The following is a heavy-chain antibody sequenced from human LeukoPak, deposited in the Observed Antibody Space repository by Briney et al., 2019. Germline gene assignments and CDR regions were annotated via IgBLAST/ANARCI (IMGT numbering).Heavy chain of an antibody. V-gene: IGHV3-15*01. CDR2: IKSKTDDGTT. CDR1: GFTFSNAW. J-gene: IGHJ4*02. CDR3: TVEGLPAAILFHS. Sequence: GGSLRLFCAASGFTFSNAWMSWVRQAPGKGLEWVGRIKSKTDDGTTDYTAPVKGRFTISRDDSKNTLYLQMNSLKIEDTAVYYCTVEGLPAAILFHSWGQGTLVTVSS. D-gene: IGHD2-2*02.